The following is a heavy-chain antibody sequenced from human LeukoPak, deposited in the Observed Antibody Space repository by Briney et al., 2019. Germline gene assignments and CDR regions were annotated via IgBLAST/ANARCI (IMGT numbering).Heavy chain of an antibody. CDR3: ARDAVAAAGTFDY. V-gene: IGHV3-11*04. D-gene: IGHD6-13*01. CDR1: GSTFSDYY. CDR2: ISSSGSTI. J-gene: IGHJ4*02. Sequence: PGGSLRLSCAASGSTFSDYYMSWIRQAPGKGLEGVSYISSSGSTIYYADSVKGRFTISRDNAKNSLYLQMNSLRAEDTAVYYCARDAVAAAGTFDYWGQGTLVTVSS.